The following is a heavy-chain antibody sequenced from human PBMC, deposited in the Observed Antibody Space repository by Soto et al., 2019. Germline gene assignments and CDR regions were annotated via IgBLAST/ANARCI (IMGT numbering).Heavy chain of an antibody. Sequence: SETLSLTCAVSGGSISSGGYSWSWIRQPPGKGLEWIGYIYHSGSTYYNQSLKSRVTISVDRSKNQFSLKLSSVTAADTAVYYCARGRGVVSHFDYWGQGTLVTSPQ. CDR3: ARGRGVVSHFDY. CDR1: GGSISSGGYS. J-gene: IGHJ4*02. V-gene: IGHV4-30-2*01. CDR2: IYHSGST. D-gene: IGHD3-10*01.